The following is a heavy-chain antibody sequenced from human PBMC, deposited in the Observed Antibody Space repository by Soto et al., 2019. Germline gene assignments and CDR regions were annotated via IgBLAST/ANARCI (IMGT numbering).Heavy chain of an antibody. CDR1: GYTFTGYY. D-gene: IGHD3-3*01. J-gene: IGHJ6*02. CDR3: AREVSARVNTIFGVVIVPDYYYYGMDV. CDR2: INPNSGGT. Sequence: VASVKVSCKASGYTFTGYYMHWVRQAPGQGLEWMGWINPNSGGTNYAQKFQGWVTMTRDTSISTAYMELSRLRSDDTAVYYCAREVSARVNTIFGVVIVPDYYYYGMDVWGQGTTVTVSS. V-gene: IGHV1-2*04.